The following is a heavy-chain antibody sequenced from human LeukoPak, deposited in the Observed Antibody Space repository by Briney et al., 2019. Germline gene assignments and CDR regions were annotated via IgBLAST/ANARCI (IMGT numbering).Heavy chain of an antibody. CDR1: GGTFSSYA. Sequence: ASVKVSCKASGGTFSSYAISWVRQAPGQGLEWMGGIIPIFGTANYAQKFQGRVTITADESTSTAYMELSSLRSEDTAVYYCARGWAVAGTGAIDYWGQGTLVTVSS. V-gene: IGHV1-69*13. CDR2: IIPIFGTA. D-gene: IGHD6-19*01. CDR3: ARGWAVAGTGAIDY. J-gene: IGHJ4*02.